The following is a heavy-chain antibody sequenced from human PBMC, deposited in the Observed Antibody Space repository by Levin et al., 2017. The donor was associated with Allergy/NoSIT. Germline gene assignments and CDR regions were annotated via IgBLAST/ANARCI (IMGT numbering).Heavy chain of an antibody. CDR2: ISYDGSNK. D-gene: IGHD6-19*01. CDR1: GFTFSSYA. CDR3: ARDQDSSGWRNAFDI. J-gene: IGHJ3*02. V-gene: IGHV3-30-3*01. Sequence: PGGSLRLSCAASGFTFSSYAMHWVRQAPGKGLEWVAVISYDGSNKYYADSVKGRFTISRDNSKNTLYLQMNSLRAEDTAVYYCARDQDSSGWRNAFDIWGQGTMVTVSS.